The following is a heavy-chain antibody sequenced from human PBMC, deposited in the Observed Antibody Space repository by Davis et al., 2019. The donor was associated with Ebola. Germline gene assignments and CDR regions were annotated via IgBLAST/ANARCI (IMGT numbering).Heavy chain of an antibody. CDR1: GYTFTSYD. J-gene: IGHJ3*02. Sequence: AASVKVSCKASGYTFTSYDINWVRQATGQGLEWMGWMNPNSGNTGYAQKFQGRVTLTTDTSTNTAYMDLRDLASDDAALYYCTTPGGQDSGYDVFDIWGQGTMVTVSS. V-gene: IGHV1-8*01. CDR3: TTPGGQDSGYDVFDI. CDR2: MNPNSGNT. D-gene: IGHD5-12*01.